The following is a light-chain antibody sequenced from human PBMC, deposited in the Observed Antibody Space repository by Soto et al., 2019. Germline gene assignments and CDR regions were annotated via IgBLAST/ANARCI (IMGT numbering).Light chain of an antibody. CDR1: SSDVVGYNY. CDR3: SSYTGSSTLEGV. CDR2: DVS. V-gene: IGLV2-14*01. Sequence: QSVLTQPASVSGSPGQSIIISCTGTSSDVVGYNYVSWYQQHPDKAPKLIIYDVSNRPSWVSNRFSGSKSGNTASLTISGLQAEDEADYYCSSYTGSSTLEGVFGTGTKVTVL. J-gene: IGLJ1*01.